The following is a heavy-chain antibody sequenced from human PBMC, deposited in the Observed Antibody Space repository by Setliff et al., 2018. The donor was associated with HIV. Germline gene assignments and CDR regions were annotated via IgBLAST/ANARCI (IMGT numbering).Heavy chain of an antibody. D-gene: IGHD2-2*01. CDR1: GYSISSGFY. V-gene: IGHV4-38-2*01. CDR2: IYHTGRT. Sequence: SETLSLTCAVSGYSISSGFYWSWMRQPPGKGLEWTGSIYHTGRTYYNRSLTSRVTISQDTSKNQFSLELTSVTAADTAVYYCARGHCSGTNCYGVDYYGMDVWGQGTTVPVSS. CDR3: ARGHCSGTNCYGVDYYGMDV. J-gene: IGHJ6*02.